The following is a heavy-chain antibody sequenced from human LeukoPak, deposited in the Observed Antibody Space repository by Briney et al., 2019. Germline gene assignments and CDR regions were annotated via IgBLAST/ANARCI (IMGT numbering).Heavy chain of an antibody. CDR3: AGLPRGTRPPDYFQH. J-gene: IGHJ1*01. V-gene: IGHV4-59*08. CDR1: GGSISSHY. D-gene: IGHD1-1*01. Sequence: SETLSLTCTVSGGSISSHYWSWIRQPPGKGLEGVGHIYYSGSTNYNPSLESRVTVSLDTSKNQFSLKLTSVTAADTAVYYCAGLPRGTRPPDYFQHWGQGTLVTVSS. CDR2: IYYSGST.